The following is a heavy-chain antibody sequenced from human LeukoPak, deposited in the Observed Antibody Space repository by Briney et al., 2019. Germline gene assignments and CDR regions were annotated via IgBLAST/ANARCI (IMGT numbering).Heavy chain of an antibody. CDR2: IRSKAYGGTT. CDR1: GFTFGDYA. D-gene: IGHD2-2*01. Sequence: GGSLRLSCAASGFTFGDYAMSWVRQAPGKGLEWVGFIRSKAYGGTTEYAASVKGRFTISRDDSKSIAYLQMNSLKTEDTAVYYCTRETYCSSTSCYYYYGMDVWGQGTTVTVSS. J-gene: IGHJ6*02. CDR3: TRETYCSSTSCYYYYGMDV. V-gene: IGHV3-49*04.